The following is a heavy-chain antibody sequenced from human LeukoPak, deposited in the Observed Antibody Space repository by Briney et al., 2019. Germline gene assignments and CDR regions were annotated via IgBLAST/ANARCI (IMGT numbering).Heavy chain of an antibody. Sequence: GGSLRLSXAASGFTFDDYAMHWVRQAPGKGVEWVSGVSWNSGSIGYADSVKGRFTISGDNAKNSLYLQMNSLRAEDMALYYCAKAVAPYYYMDVWGKGTTVTVSS. CDR1: GFTFDDYA. D-gene: IGHD6-19*01. CDR2: VSWNSGSI. J-gene: IGHJ6*03. V-gene: IGHV3-9*03. CDR3: AKAVAPYYYMDV.